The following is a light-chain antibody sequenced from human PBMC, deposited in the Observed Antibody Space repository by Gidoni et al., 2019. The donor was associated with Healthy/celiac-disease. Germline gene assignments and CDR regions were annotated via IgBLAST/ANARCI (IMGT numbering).Light chain of an antibody. CDR1: QGISSA. J-gene: IGKJ5*01. CDR3: QQFNSYLIT. V-gene: IGKV1-13*02. CDR2: DAS. Sequence: AIQLTQSPSSLSASVGDRVTITCPARQGISSALAWYQQKPGKAPKLLIYDASSLESGVPSRFSGSGSGTDFTLTISSLQPEDFATYYCQQFNSYLITFGQGTRLEIK.